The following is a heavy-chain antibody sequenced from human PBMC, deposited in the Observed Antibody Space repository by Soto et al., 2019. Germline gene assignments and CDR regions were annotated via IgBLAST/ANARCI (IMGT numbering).Heavy chain of an antibody. CDR1: GGSISSSGHY. J-gene: IGHJ6*02. D-gene: IGHD2-15*01. V-gene: IGHV4-39*01. CDR2: IHYSGDA. Sequence: TLSLTCTVSGGSISSSGHYWGWVRQPPGKGLEWIGTIHYSGDAYYNPSLKSRVSISVDTSKSQFSLKLNSVTAADTALYYCSRHYCSGGSCYYYGMYVWGQGTTVTVSS. CDR3: SRHYCSGGSCYYYGMYV.